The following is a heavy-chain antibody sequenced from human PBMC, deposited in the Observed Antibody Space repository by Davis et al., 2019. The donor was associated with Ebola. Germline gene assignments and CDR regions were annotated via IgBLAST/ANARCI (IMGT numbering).Heavy chain of an antibody. CDR2: IYHSGST. Sequence: PSETLSLTCAVSGGSISSSNWWSWVRQPPGKGLEWIGEIYHSGSTNYNPSLKSRVTISVDKSKNQFSLKLSSVTAADTAVYYCARGHYYDILTGTLDYWGQGTLVTVSS. V-gene: IGHV4-4*02. J-gene: IGHJ4*02. CDR1: GGSISSSNW. CDR3: ARGHYYDILTGTLDY. D-gene: IGHD3-9*01.